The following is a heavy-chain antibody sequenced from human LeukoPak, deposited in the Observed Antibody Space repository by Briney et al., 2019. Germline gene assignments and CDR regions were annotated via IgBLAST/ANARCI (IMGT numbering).Heavy chain of an antibody. CDR2: IYSSGNT. D-gene: IGHD3-9*01. Sequence: SETRSLTCTVCGGSKNNYYWSWIRQPPGKRQEWLGYIYSSGNTKYNPALQSRVTISIDTSKNQFSLKLSSVTAAYTAIYYCARGGELRHFDWPFYFQFWGQGTLVTVSS. J-gene: IGHJ4*02. CDR3: ARGGELRHFDWPFYFQF. CDR1: GGSKNNYY. V-gene: IGHV4-59*01.